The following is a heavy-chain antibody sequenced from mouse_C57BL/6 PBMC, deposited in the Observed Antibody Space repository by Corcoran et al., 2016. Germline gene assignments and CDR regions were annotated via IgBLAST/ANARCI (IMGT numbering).Heavy chain of an antibody. V-gene: IGHV1-76*01. J-gene: IGHJ4*01. CDR3: ARWGFGAMVY. Sequence: QVQLKQSGAELVRPGASVKLSCKASGYTFTDYYINWVKQRPGQGLEWIARIYPGSGNTYYNEKFKGKATLTAEKSSSTAYMQLSSLTSEDSAVYFCARWGFGAMVYWGQGTSVTVSS. CDR2: IYPGSGNT. CDR1: GYTFTDYY.